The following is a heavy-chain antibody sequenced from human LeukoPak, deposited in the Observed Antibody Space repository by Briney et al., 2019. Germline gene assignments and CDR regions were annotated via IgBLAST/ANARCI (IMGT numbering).Heavy chain of an antibody. J-gene: IGHJ4*02. D-gene: IGHD3-22*01. CDR2: VSESGGST. CDR3: ARVLHKRNYDSTTYYGY. V-gene: IGHV3-23*01. CDR1: GFTFSSYA. Sequence: PGGSLRLSCAASGFTFSSYAMSWVRQAPGKGLEWVSSVSESGGSTYYADSVKGRFTISRDNAKNSLYLQMNSLRAEDTAVYYCARVLHKRNYDSTTYYGYWGQGTLVTVSS.